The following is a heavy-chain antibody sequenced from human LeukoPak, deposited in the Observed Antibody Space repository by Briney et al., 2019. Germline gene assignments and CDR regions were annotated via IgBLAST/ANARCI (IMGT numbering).Heavy chain of an antibody. CDR1: GFTFNTYT. D-gene: IGHD3-9*01. CDR2: ITASSTAI. CDR3: ARTYYDILTGYNPYFDY. J-gene: IGHJ4*02. Sequence: GGSLRLSCAASGFTFNTYTMNWFRQAPGKGLEWVSSITASSTAIYSADSVKGRFTISRDNAKNFLYLQMNSLRAEDTAVYYCARTYYDILTGYNPYFDYWGQGILVTVSS. V-gene: IGHV3-21*01.